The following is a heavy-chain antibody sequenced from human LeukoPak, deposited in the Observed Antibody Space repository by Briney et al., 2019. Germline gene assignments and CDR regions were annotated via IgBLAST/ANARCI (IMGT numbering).Heavy chain of an antibody. V-gene: IGHV3-30*02. CDR3: AKAPHSGYDFWSGYFYYYMDV. D-gene: IGHD3-3*01. CDR1: GFTFSSYG. J-gene: IGHJ6*03. Sequence: GGSLRLSCAASGFTFSSYGMHWVRQAPGKGLEWVAFIRYDGSNKYYADSVKGRFTISRDNSKNTLYLQMNSLRAEDTAVYYCAKAPHSGYDFWSGYFYYYMDVWGKGTTVTVSS. CDR2: IRYDGSNK.